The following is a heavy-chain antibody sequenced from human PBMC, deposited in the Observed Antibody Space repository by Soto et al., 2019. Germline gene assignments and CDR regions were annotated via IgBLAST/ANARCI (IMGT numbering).Heavy chain of an antibody. CDR1: GYTFTGYY. CDR2: INPNSGGT. Sequence: ASVKVSCKASGYTFTGYYMHWVRQAPGQGLEWMGWINPNSGGTNYAQKFQGRVTMTRDTSISTAYMELSRLRSDDTAGYYCARVSGELYNWFDPWGQGTLVTVSS. CDR3: ARVSGELYNWFDP. J-gene: IGHJ5*02. D-gene: IGHD1-26*01. V-gene: IGHV1-2*02.